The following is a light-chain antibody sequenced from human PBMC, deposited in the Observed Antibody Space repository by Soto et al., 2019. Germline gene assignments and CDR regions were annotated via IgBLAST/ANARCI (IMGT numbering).Light chain of an antibody. CDR3: QQTSSAPWT. CDR2: GVS. CDR1: QSTSIY. V-gene: IGKV1-39*01. J-gene: IGKJ1*01. Sequence: DIQMTQSPSSLSASIGDRVTITCRASQSTSIYFNWCQQKPGKAPKLLIYGVSTLQSGVPSRFSGSGSGTDFTLTISSLQSDDFATYYCQQTSSAPWTFGQGTKVQI.